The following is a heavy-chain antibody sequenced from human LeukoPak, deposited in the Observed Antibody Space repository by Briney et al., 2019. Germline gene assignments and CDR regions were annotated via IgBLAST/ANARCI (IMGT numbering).Heavy chain of an antibody. D-gene: IGHD4-17*01. CDR3: ARDRRPVTKPSVDY. CDR2: IWYDGSNK. Sequence: GGSLRLSCAASGFTFSSYGMHWVRQAPGKGLEWVAVIWYDGSNKYYADSVKGRFTISRDNSKNTLYLQMNSLRAEDTAVYYCARDRRPVTKPSVDYWGQGTLVTVSS. CDR1: GFTFSSYG. J-gene: IGHJ4*02. V-gene: IGHV3-33*01.